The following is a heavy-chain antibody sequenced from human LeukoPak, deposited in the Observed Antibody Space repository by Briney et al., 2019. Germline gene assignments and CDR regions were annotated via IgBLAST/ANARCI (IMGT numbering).Heavy chain of an antibody. J-gene: IGHJ4*02. D-gene: IGHD3-9*01. CDR3: AKWGDFDVLTGYYVPDF. CDR1: GFTFSNYA. CDR2: ITGSGGNT. Sequence: PGGSLRLSCAASGFTFSNYAMSWVRQAPGKGLEWVSAITGSGGNTYYADFVKGRFTISRDNSKNTLYLQMNSLRDEDTAVYYCAKWGDFDVLTGYYVPDFWGQGTLVTVSS. V-gene: IGHV3-23*01.